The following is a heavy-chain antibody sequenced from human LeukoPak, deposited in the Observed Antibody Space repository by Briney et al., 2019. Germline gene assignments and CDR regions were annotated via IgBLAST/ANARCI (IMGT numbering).Heavy chain of an antibody. CDR1: GFTFSSYW. CDR3: ARVGRGYKYYHYYYYMDV. CDR2: INSDGSST. V-gene: IGHV3-74*01. Sequence: GGSLRLSCAASGFTFSSYWMHWVRQAPGKGLVWVSRINSDGSSTSYADSVKGRFTISRDNAKNTLYLQMNSLRAEDTAVYYCARVGRGYKYYHYYYYMDVWGKGTTVAVSS. J-gene: IGHJ6*03. D-gene: IGHD5-18*01.